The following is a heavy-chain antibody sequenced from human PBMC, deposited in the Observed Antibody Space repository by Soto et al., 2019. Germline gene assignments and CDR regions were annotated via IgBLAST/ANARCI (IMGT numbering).Heavy chain of an antibody. CDR2: IFHSGST. J-gene: IGHJ4*02. V-gene: IGHV4-4*02. Sequence: QIQLQESGPGLVKPSGTLSLTCAVSSGSISSLNWWSWVRQPPGKGLEWIGEIFHSGSTNYNPSLKSRVDMSVDKSKNQFSRKVFSVTATDTALYFCARRSGTTFYWGRGTLVIVSS. CDR3: ARRSGTTFY. CDR1: SGSISSLNW. D-gene: IGHD1-1*01.